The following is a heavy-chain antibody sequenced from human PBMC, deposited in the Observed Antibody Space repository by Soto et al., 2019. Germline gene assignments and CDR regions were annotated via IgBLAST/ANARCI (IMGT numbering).Heavy chain of an antibody. V-gene: IGHV3-7*01. CDR1: GFTFGSYW. CDR3: ARDSVYGSGNSEIHYLDS. CDR2: IKLDGSEK. Sequence: EVQLVESGGGLVQPGGSLRLACAASGFTFGSYWMSWVRQAPGKGLEWVATIKLDGSEKKYVDSVKGRFTTSRDNAKTSLYLQMDSLRSEDTAVYYCARDSVYGSGNSEIHYLDSWGHGTLVTVSP. J-gene: IGHJ4*01. D-gene: IGHD3-10*01.